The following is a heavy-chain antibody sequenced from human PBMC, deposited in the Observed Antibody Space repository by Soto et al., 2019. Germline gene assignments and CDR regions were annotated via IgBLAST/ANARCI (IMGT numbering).Heavy chain of an antibody. Sequence: GGSLRLSCAASGFTFDDYAMHWVRQAPGKGLEWVSGISWNSGSIGYADSVKGRFTISRDNAKNSLYLQMNSLRAEDTALYYCAKDSQPQSSGPIDYWGQGTLVTVSS. J-gene: IGHJ4*02. CDR2: ISWNSGSI. D-gene: IGHD6-19*01. CDR1: GFTFDDYA. CDR3: AKDSQPQSSGPIDY. V-gene: IGHV3-9*01.